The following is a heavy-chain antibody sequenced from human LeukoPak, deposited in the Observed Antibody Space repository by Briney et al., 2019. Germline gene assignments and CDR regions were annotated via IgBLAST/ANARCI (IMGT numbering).Heavy chain of an antibody. CDR1: GFTFSSYG. J-gene: IGHJ4*02. Sequence: GGSLRLSCSASGFTFSSYGMHWVRQAPGKGLEGVAVIWSDGSNPYYADSVKGRFTISRDNSKNTLYLQMKSLRAEDMAVYYCARDPSAGYCTNGVCYTGIFDYWGQGTLVTVSS. V-gene: IGHV3-33*01. D-gene: IGHD2-8*01. CDR2: IWSDGSNP. CDR3: ARDPSAGYCTNGVCYTGIFDY.